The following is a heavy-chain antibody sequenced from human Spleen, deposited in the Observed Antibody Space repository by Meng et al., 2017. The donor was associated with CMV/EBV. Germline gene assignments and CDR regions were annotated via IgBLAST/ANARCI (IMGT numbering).Heavy chain of an antibody. CDR3: AKDSGQHVGTFYDS. Sequence: GESLKISCAASGFTFSSFAMGWVRQAPGRGLEWVSTIGGYGDRTFNADSVKGRFTVTRDNSKNTLYLQMNSLRAEDTALYYCAKDSGQHVGTFYDSWGQGTLVTVSS. D-gene: IGHD6-6*01. V-gene: IGHV3-23*01. CDR2: IGGYGDRT. J-gene: IGHJ4*02. CDR1: GFTFSSFA.